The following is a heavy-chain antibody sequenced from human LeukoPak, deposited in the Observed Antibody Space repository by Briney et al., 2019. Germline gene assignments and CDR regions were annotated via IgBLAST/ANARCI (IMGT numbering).Heavy chain of an antibody. CDR2: ISAYNGNT. Sequence: ASVKVSCKASGYTFTSYDINWVRQATGQGLEWMGWISAYNGNTNYAQKLQGRVTMTTDTSTSTAYMELRSLRSDDTAVYYCSTLIRSGGGYEGAKIDYWGQGTLVTVSS. D-gene: IGHD5-12*01. V-gene: IGHV1-18*01. CDR3: STLIRSGGGYEGAKIDY. CDR1: GYTFTSYD. J-gene: IGHJ4*02.